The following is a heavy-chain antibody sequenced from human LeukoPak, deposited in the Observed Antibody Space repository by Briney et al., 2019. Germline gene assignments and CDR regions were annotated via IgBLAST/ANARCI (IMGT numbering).Heavy chain of an antibody. Sequence: SETLSLTCTVSGGSISSGSYYWSWIRQPAGKGLEWIGRIYTSGSTNYNPSLNSRVTILLDTSKNQFSLKLSSVTAADTAVYYCARVTSRLGWFDPWGQGTLVTVSS. J-gene: IGHJ5*02. CDR1: GGSISSGSYY. D-gene: IGHD1-14*01. CDR2: IYTSGST. CDR3: ARVTSRLGWFDP. V-gene: IGHV4-61*02.